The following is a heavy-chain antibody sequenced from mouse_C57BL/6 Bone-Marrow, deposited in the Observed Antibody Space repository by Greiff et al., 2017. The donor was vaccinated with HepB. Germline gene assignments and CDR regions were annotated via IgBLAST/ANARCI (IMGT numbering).Heavy chain of an antibody. D-gene: IGHD1-1*01. Sequence: LVESGGGLVQPGGSLKLSCAASGFTFSDYYMYWVRQTPEKRLEWVAYISNGGGSTYYPDTVKGRFTISRDNAKNTLYLQMSRLKSEDTAMYYCARHPYYYGSSYWYFDVWGTGTTVTVSS. V-gene: IGHV5-12*01. CDR2: ISNGGGST. CDR1: GFTFSDYY. CDR3: ARHPYYYGSSYWYFDV. J-gene: IGHJ1*03.